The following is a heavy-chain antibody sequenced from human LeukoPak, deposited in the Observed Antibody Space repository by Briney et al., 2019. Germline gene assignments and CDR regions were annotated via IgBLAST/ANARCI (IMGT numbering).Heavy chain of an antibody. CDR2: IYSGGST. CDR3: ASLLTYSSGWSDYFDY. V-gene: IGHV3-53*01. CDR1: GFTVSSNY. J-gene: IGHJ4*02. D-gene: IGHD6-19*01. Sequence: PGGSLRLSCAASGFTVSSNYMSWVRQAPGKGLEWVSVIYSGGSTYYADSVKGRFTISRDNSKNTLCLQMNSLRAEDTAVYYCASLLTYSSGWSDYFDYWGQGTLVTVSS.